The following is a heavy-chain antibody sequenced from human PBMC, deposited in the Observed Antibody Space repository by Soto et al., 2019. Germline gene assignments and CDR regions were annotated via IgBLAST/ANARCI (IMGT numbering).Heavy chain of an antibody. V-gene: IGHV4-30-2*01. CDR1: GGSISSGGYS. CDR3: ARAKGLVTVTTSWFDP. CDR2: IYHSGST. Sequence: LSLTCAVSGGSISSGGYSWSWIRQPPGKGLEWIGYIYHSGSTYYNPSLKSRVTISVDRSKNQFSLKLSSVTAADTAVYYCARAKGLVTVTTSWFDPWGQGTLVTVSS. D-gene: IGHD4-17*01. J-gene: IGHJ5*02.